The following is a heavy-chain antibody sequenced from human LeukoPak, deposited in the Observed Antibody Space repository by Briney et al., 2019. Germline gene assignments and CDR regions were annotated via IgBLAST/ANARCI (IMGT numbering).Heavy chain of an antibody. CDR2: IDSDGSST. CDR3: ARGISATGGG. V-gene: IGHV3-74*01. D-gene: IGHD6-13*01. Sequence: PGGSLRLSCAASGFTFSRYWMHWVRQAPGKGLVWVSRIDSDGSSTGYTDSVKGRFTISRDNAKNTLYLQMNSLRAEDTAVYYCARGISATGGGWGQGTMVTVSS. CDR1: GFTFSRYW. J-gene: IGHJ3*01.